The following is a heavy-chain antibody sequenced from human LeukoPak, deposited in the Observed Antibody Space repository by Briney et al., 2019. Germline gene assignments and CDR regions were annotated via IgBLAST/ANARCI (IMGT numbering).Heavy chain of an antibody. CDR3: AKSQRNDQQVVQRIDY. Sequence: GGSLRLSCTASRFTFSTYAMSWVRQAPGKGLEWVSSISGSGDTTYYTGSVKGRFTISRDNSKNALYLQMSSLRAEDTTVYYCAKSQRNDQQVVQRIDYWGQGTLVTVSS. D-gene: IGHD2-2*01. J-gene: IGHJ4*02. CDR2: ISGSGDTT. CDR1: RFTFSTYA. V-gene: IGHV3-23*01.